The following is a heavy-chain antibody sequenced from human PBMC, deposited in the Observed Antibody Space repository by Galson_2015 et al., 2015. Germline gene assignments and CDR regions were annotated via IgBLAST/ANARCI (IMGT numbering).Heavy chain of an antibody. D-gene: IGHD2-2*01. J-gene: IGHJ3*01. CDR1: GFTFSSHW. CDR2: IKYDGSDK. CDR3: ARGSWDIVVVSAAGDAFDV. V-gene: IGHV3-7*01. Sequence: SLRLSCAASGFTFSSHWMSWVRQAPGKGLEWVANIKYDGSDKNYVDSVKGRFTISRDNAKNSLYLQMHSLRVEDTAVYYCARGSWDIVVVSAAGDAFDVWGQGTMVTVSS.